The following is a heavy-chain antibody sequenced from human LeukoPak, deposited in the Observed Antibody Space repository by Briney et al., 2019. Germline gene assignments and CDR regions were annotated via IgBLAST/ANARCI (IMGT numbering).Heavy chain of an antibody. CDR1: GYTFTSYG. D-gene: IGHD3-10*01. CDR2: ISAYNGNT. J-gene: IGHJ4*02. CDR3: ARVVQWFGELSPYYFDY. V-gene: IGHV1-18*01. Sequence: ASVKVSRKASGYTFTSYGISWVRQAPGQGLEWMGWISAYNGNTNYAQKLQGRVTMTTDTSTSTAYMELRSLRSDDTAVYYCARVVQWFGELSPYYFDYWGQGTLVTVSS.